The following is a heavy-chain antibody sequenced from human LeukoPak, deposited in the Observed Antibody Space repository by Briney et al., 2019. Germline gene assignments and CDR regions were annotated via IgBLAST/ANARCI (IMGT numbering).Heavy chain of an antibody. Sequence: GGSLRLSCAASGFTFSSYSMNWVRQAPGKGLEWVSSISRSSSYIYYADSVKGRFTISRDNAKNSLYLQMNSLRAEDTAVYYCARARTTVIDYWGQGTLVTVSS. CDR1: GFTFSSYS. D-gene: IGHD4-17*01. J-gene: IGHJ4*02. CDR3: ARARTTVIDY. CDR2: ISRSSSYI. V-gene: IGHV3-21*01.